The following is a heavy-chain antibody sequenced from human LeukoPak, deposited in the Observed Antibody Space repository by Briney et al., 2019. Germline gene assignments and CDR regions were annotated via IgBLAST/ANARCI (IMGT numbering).Heavy chain of an antibody. V-gene: IGHV4-38-2*02. J-gene: IGHJ4*02. CDR2: ISTSGTT. CDR3: ARFDY. CDR1: GYSISSGYY. Sequence: SETLSLTCTVSGYSISSGYYWGWIRQPPGKGLEWIGRISTSGTTNYDPSLKSRVTISVDTSKNQFSLKLSSVTAADTAVYYCARFDYWGQGTLVTVSS.